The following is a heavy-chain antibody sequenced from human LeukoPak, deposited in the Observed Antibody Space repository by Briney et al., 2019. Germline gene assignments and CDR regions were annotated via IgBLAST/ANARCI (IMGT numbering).Heavy chain of an antibody. V-gene: IGHV3-74*01. J-gene: IGHJ4*02. CDR2: INDDGSSR. CDR3: ARIGGSNANPDDH. Sequence: GGSLRLSCTASGFTFSYYWMHWVRQAPGKGLVWVSRINDDGSSRVYADFVKGRFTISRDNAKNTLYLEMNSLRAEDTAVYYCARIGGSNANPDDHWGQGTLVTVSS. CDR1: GFTFSYYW. D-gene: IGHD4-11*01.